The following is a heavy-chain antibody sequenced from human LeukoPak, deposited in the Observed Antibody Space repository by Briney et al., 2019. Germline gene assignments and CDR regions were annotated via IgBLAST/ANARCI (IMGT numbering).Heavy chain of an antibody. Sequence: TSETLSLTXAVYGGSFSGYYWSWIRQPPGKGMEWIGEINHSGSTNYNPSLKSRVTISVDTSKNQFSLKLSSVTAADTAVYYCARVYCSSTSCYVYFDYWGQGTLVTVSS. CDR1: GGSFSGYY. J-gene: IGHJ4*02. CDR3: ARVYCSSTSCYVYFDY. V-gene: IGHV4-34*01. CDR2: INHSGST. D-gene: IGHD2-2*01.